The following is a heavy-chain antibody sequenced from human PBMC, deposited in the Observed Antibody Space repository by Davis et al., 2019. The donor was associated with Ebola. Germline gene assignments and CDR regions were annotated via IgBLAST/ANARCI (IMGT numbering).Heavy chain of an antibody. J-gene: IGHJ4*02. CDR1: GASMNSGFFA. CDR2: IFSSGHT. CDR3: ARDRQDSRAYGF. Sequence: SETLSLTCNVSGASMNSGFFAWSWVRQPAGKGLEWIGHIFSSGHTKYNPSLESRVTISLDTSKNQFSLRLKSVTAADTAMYFCARDRQDSRAYGFWGQGTLVTVSS. D-gene: IGHD3-22*01. V-gene: IGHV4-61*09.